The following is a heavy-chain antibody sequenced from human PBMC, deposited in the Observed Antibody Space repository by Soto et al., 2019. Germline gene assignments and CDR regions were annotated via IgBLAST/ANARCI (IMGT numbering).Heavy chain of an antibody. CDR3: ARGDPGIGLAGI. V-gene: IGHV6-1*01. D-gene: IGHD6-19*01. J-gene: IGHJ4*02. CDR2: TYYRSKWYN. Sequence: QVQLQQSGPGLVKPSQTLSLTCGISGDSVSSNSAAWNWIRQSPSRGLEWLGRTYYRSKWYNDYPVSVKSRXPIXPXLSKNQFSLHLNSVTPEDTAVYYCARGDPGIGLAGIWGQGTLVTVSS. CDR1: GDSVSSNSAA.